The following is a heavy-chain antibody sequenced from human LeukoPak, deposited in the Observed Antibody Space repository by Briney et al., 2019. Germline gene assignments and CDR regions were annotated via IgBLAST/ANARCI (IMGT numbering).Heavy chain of an antibody. J-gene: IGHJ4*02. CDR3: ASFFCINGVCYYLDY. D-gene: IGHD2-8*01. V-gene: IGHV7-4-1*02. CDR2: INTHTGNP. CDR1: GYTFTSYA. Sequence: ASVKVSCKASGYTFTSYAMGWERQAPGHGLEWMGWINTHTGNPTYAQGFTGRFVFSLDTSVSTAYLQISSLEAEDTAVYYCASFFCINGVCYYLDYWGQGTLVTVSS.